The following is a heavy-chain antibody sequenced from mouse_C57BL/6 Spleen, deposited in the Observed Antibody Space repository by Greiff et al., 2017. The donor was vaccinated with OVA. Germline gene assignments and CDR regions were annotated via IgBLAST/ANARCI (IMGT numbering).Heavy chain of an antibody. J-gene: IGHJ4*01. CDR3: AGYGKGYAMDY. V-gene: IGHV3-6*01. CDR2: ISYDGSN. D-gene: IGHD2-1*01. Sequence: EVQLVESGPGLVKPSQSLSLTCSVTGYSITSGYYWNWIRQFPGNKLEWMGYISYDGSNNYNPSLKNRISITRDTSKNQFFLKLNSVTTEDTATYYCAGYGKGYAMDYWGQGTSVTVSS. CDR1: GYSITSGYY.